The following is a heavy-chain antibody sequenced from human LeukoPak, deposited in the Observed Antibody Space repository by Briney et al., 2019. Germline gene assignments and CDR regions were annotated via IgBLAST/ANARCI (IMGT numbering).Heavy chain of an antibody. V-gene: IGHV3-23*01. CDR3: SKRPGSSWYY. D-gene: IGHD6-13*01. Sequence: PGGSLRLSCAASGFTFSSYAMSWVRQAPGKGLEWVSAISCSGCSTYYADSVKGRFTISRDNSKNTPNLQMNRPRGGDPAVYLCSKRPGSSWYYWGQRTLVTAPS. CDR2: ISCSGCST. CDR1: GFTFSSYA. J-gene: IGHJ4*02.